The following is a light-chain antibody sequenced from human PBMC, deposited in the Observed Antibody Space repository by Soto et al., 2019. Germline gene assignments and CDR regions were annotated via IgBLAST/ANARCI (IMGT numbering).Light chain of an antibody. Sequence: EIVMTQSPATLSVSPGERATLSCRASQSVSSNLAWYRQKPGQAPRLLIYGASTRATGIPARFSGSGSGTDFTLTISSLEPEDFAVYYCQQRSNWPPWTFGQGTKVDIK. CDR3: QQRSNWPPWT. CDR1: QSVSSN. V-gene: IGKV3-15*01. J-gene: IGKJ1*01. CDR2: GAS.